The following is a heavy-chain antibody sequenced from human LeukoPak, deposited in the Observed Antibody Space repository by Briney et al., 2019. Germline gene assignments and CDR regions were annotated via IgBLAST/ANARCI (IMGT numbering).Heavy chain of an antibody. CDR3: ARDSEYSSSFAFDI. D-gene: IGHD6-13*01. V-gene: IGHV3-21*01. Sequence: GGSLRLSCAASGFTFSNYNMNWVRQAPGKGLEWVSSISSSSSYIYYADSVKGRFTISRDNAKNSLSLQMNSLRAEDTAVYYCARDSEYSSSFAFDIWGQGTMVTVSS. CDR2: ISSSSSYI. CDR1: GFTFSNYN. J-gene: IGHJ3*02.